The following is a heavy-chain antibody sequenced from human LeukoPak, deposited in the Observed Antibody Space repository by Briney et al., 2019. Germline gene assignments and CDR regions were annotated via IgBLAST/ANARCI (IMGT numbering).Heavy chain of an antibody. CDR3: ASSGGY. J-gene: IGHJ4*02. Sequence: TGGSLRLSCAATGFTFSSYAMHWVRQAPGKGLEWVAVISYDGSNKYYADSVKGRFTISRDNSKNTLYLQMNSLRAEDTAVYYCASSGGYWGQGTLVTVSS. CDR2: ISYDGSNK. CDR1: GFTFSSYA. V-gene: IGHV3-30-3*01. D-gene: IGHD6-19*01.